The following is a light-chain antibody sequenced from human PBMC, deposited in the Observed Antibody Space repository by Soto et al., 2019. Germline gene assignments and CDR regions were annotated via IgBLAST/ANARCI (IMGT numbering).Light chain of an antibody. J-gene: IGKJ1*01. CDR2: DAS. CDR1: QGISSY. CDR3: QQYNDWTPWT. V-gene: IGKV3D-15*01. Sequence: TQSPSFLSASVGDRVTITCRASQGISSYLAWYQQKPGQAPRLLIYDASNRATGIPARFSGSGSGTEFFLTISSLQSEDFAVYYCQQYNDWTPWTFGQGTKVDI.